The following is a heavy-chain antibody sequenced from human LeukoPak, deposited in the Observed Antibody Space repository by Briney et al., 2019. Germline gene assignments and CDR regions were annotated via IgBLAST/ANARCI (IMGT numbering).Heavy chain of an antibody. CDR1: GGSISSYY. J-gene: IGHJ6*03. D-gene: IGHD1-26*01. CDR3: ARALGATSPYYYYMDV. Sequence: SETLSLTCTVSGGSISSYYWSWIRQPPGKGLEWIGYIYYSGSTNYNPSLKSRVTISVDTSKNQFSLKLSSVTAADTAVYYCARALGATSPYYYYMDVWGKGTTVTVSS. CDR2: IYYSGST. V-gene: IGHV4-59*01.